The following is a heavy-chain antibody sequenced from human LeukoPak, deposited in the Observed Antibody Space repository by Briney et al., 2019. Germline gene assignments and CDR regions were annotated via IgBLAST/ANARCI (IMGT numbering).Heavy chain of an antibody. CDR1: GYTFTSYG. CDR3: ARANPLDY. CDR2: MNPNSGNT. V-gene: IGHV1-8*01. J-gene: IGHJ4*02. Sequence: ASVKVSCTASGYTFTSYGISWVRQATGQGLEWMGWMNPNSGNTGYAQKFQGRVTMTRNTSINTAYMELNSLRSEDTAVYYCARANPLDYWGQGTLVTVSS.